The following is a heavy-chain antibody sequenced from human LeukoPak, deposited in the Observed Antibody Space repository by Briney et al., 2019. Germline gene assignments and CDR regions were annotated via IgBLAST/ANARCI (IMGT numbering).Heavy chain of an antibody. D-gene: IGHD3-22*01. Sequence: GGSLRLSCAASGFTFSSYSMNWVRQAPGKGLEWVAVISYDGSNKYYADSVKGRFTISRDNSKNTLYLQMNSLRAEDTAVYYCARDLGDYYDSSGYYNDYWGQGTLVTVSS. CDR2: ISYDGSNK. J-gene: IGHJ4*02. CDR3: ARDLGDYYDSSGYYNDY. V-gene: IGHV3-30*03. CDR1: GFTFSSYS.